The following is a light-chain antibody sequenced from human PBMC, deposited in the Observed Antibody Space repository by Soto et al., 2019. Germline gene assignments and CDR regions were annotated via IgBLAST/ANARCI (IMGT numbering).Light chain of an antibody. CDR3: QQFDTSPRT. CDR1: QSVSSSY. CDR2: GAS. V-gene: IGKV3-20*01. Sequence: EIVLTQSPGTLSLSPGERATLSCRASQSVSSSYLAWYQHKPGQAPRLLIYGASSRATGIPDRFSGSGSGTDFTLTISRLEPEDFAVYDCQQFDTSPRTFGQGTKVEIK. J-gene: IGKJ1*01.